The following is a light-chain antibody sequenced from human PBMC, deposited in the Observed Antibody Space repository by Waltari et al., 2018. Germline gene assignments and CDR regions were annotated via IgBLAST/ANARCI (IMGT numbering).Light chain of an antibody. CDR3: QHYSPYSWT. Sequence: DIQMTQSPSTLSASVGDRVTGTCRASQNINKWLAVYQQKPGKAPNLLIYDASTLESGVPLRFSGSGSGTEFTLTISKLQPDDFATYFCQHYSPYSWTFGQGTKVEIK. V-gene: IGKV1-5*01. CDR1: QNINKW. CDR2: DAS. J-gene: IGKJ1*01.